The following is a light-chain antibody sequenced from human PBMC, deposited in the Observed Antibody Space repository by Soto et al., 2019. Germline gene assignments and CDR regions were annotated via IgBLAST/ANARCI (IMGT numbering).Light chain of an antibody. CDR1: QSVSST. CDR3: QQYNGYSTWT. V-gene: IGKV3D-15*01. Sequence: DILMTQSPSTLSESPGDRATLSCRASQSVSSTLAWYQQKPGQAPKLLIYGASTMAIGISARFSGSGSGTEFTLTISGLQPDDFAAYYCQQYNGYSTWTFGQGTKVDIK. CDR2: GAS. J-gene: IGKJ1*01.